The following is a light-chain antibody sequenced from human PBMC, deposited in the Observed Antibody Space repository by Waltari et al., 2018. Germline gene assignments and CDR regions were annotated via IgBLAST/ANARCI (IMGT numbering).Light chain of an antibody. CDR2: DAS. Sequence: VLTQSPATLSLSPGERATLSCRASQSVSTFLAWYQQTPGQAPRLRIYDASNRATGVPARFSGSGSGTDFTLTISSLEPEDFAVYYCQQRNFWPRTFGQGTKVEIK. CDR3: QQRNFWPRT. J-gene: IGKJ1*01. CDR1: QSVSTF. V-gene: IGKV3-11*01.